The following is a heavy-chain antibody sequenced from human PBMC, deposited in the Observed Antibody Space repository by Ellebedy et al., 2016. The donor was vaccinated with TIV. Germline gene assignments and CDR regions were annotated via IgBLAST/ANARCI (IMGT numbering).Heavy chain of an antibody. CDR1: GYTFTSYY. Sequence: ASVKVSCKASGYTFTSYYMHWVRQAPGQGLEWMGIINPSGGSTSYAQKFQGRVTMTRDTSTSTVYMELSSLRSEDTAVYYCARGGVGAVYDSSGIEFDYWGQGTLVTVSS. V-gene: IGHV1-46*01. D-gene: IGHD3-22*01. J-gene: IGHJ4*02. CDR2: INPSGGST. CDR3: ARGGVGAVYDSSGIEFDY.